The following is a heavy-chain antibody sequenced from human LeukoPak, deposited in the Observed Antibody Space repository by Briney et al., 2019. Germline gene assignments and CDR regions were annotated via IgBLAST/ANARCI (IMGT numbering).Heavy chain of an antibody. J-gene: IGHJ4*02. CDR2: MNPNSGNT. CDR3: ASGRGGSYAVLDY. D-gene: IGHD2-2*01. Sequence: ASVKVSCKASGYTFTSYDINWVRQATGQGLESMGWMNPNSGNTGYAQKFQGRVTMTRNTSISTAYMELSSLRSEDTAVYYCASGRGGSYAVLDYWSQGTPVTVSS. V-gene: IGHV1-8*01. CDR1: GYTFTSYD.